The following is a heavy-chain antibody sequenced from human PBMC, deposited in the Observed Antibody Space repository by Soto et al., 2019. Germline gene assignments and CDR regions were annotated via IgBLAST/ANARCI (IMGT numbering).Heavy chain of an antibody. CDR2: ISNDGSNK. CDR3: EKGFGNYWAFDY. D-gene: IGHD1-26*01. V-gene: IGHV3-30*18. J-gene: IGHJ4*02. CDR1: GFSFSTYG. Sequence: QVHLVESGGGVVQPGRSLRLSCAASGFSFSTYGMHWVRQAPGKGLEWVAFISNDGSNKYYADSVKGRFTISRDNSKNTLYLQMNSLRAEDTAVYYCEKGFGNYWAFDYWGQGTLVTVCS.